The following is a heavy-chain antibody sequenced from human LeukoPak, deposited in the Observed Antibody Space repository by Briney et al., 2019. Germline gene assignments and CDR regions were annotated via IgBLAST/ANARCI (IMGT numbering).Heavy chain of an antibody. J-gene: IGHJ3*02. CDR3: ARGRMVYAIGSAFDI. V-gene: IGHV1-46*01. Sequence: ASVKVSCKASGYTFSGYYMHWVRQAPGQGLEWMGIINPSGGSTSYAQKFQGRVTMTRDMSTSTVYMELSSLRSEDTAVYYCARGRMVYAIGSAFDIWGQGTMVTVSS. CDR2: INPSGGST. CDR1: GYTFSGYY. D-gene: IGHD2-8*01.